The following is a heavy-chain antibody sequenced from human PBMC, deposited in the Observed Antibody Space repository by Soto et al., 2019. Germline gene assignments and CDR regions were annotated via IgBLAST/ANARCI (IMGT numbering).Heavy chain of an antibody. CDR3: ARLNGYSGYGVFYYYYMDV. D-gene: IGHD5-12*01. Sequence: PGESLKISCQGSGYSFTSYWIAWVRQMPGKGLEWMGIIYPADSATRYSPSFQGQATISADKSLSTAYLQWSSLKASDTAMYYCARLNGYSGYGVFYYYYMDVWGKGTTVTVSS. CDR2: IYPADSAT. CDR1: GYSFTSYW. V-gene: IGHV5-51*01. J-gene: IGHJ6*03.